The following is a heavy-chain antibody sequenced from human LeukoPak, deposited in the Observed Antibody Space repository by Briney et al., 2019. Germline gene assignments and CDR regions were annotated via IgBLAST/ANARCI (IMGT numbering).Heavy chain of an antibody. CDR1: GFTFSSYV. CDR2: ISGSGGGT. D-gene: IGHD2-2*02. Sequence: GGSLRLSCAASGFTFSSYVMSWVRQAPGKGLEWVSAISGSGGGTYYADSVKGRFTVSRDNSKKTLYLQMNSLRAEDTAVYYCAKGPYCSSSSCYTGGTGYYFDYWGQGTLVTVSS. J-gene: IGHJ4*02. CDR3: AKGPYCSSSSCYTGGTGYYFDY. V-gene: IGHV3-23*01.